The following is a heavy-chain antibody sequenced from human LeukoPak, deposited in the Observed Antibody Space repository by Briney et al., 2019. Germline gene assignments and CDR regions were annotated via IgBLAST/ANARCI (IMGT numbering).Heavy chain of an antibody. V-gene: IGHV3-7*01. CDR2: IKEDGSER. CDR1: GFTFTDYW. Sequence: HPGGSLRLSCAASGFTFTDYWMTWVRQAPGKGPEWVANIKEDGSERYYVDSVKGRFTISRDNVENPLYLQMNSLRAEDTAVYYCARDQVGGHYNYWGQGTLVTVSS. J-gene: IGHJ4*02. D-gene: IGHD2-21*02. CDR3: ARDQVGGHYNY.